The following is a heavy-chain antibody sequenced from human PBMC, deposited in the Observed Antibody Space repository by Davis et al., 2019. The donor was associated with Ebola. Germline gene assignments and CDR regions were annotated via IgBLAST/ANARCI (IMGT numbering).Heavy chain of an antibody. CDR3: ARADYGGNSGALGAFDI. D-gene: IGHD4-23*01. CDR1: GYTFTSYG. CDR2: IIPIFGTA. V-gene: IGHV1-69*13. Sequence: SVKVSCKASGYTFTSYGISWVRQAPGQGLEWMGGIIPIFGTANYAQKFQGRVTITADESTSTAYMELSSLRSEDTAVYYCARADYGGNSGALGAFDIWGQGTMVTVSS. J-gene: IGHJ3*02.